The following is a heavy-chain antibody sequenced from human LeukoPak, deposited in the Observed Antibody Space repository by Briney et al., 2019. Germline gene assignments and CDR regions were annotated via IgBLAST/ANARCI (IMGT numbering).Heavy chain of an antibody. CDR1: GGSISSSSYS. CDR3: AREVVITTRLWLKDKNYFDY. V-gene: IGHV4-39*02. D-gene: IGHD3-22*01. CDR2: IYYSGST. Sequence: PSETLSLTCTVSGGSISSSSYSWGWIRQPPGKGLEWIGSIYYSGSTYYNPSLKSRVTISVDTSKNQFSLKLSSVTAADTAVYYCAREVVITTRLWLKDKNYFDYWGQGTLVTVSS. J-gene: IGHJ4*02.